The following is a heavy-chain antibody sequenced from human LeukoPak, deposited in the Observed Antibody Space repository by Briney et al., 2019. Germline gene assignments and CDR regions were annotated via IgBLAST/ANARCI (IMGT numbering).Heavy chain of an antibody. Sequence: GRSLRLSCAPSGFTPSSYGMHWVRQAPGKGLERVAFLRYDGIIKYYADSVKGRFTSSRDNSKNTLYLQMNSLRAEDTAVYYCAKAARGNWNDNYFDYWGQGTLVTVSS. D-gene: IGHD1-1*01. CDR2: LRYDGIIK. J-gene: IGHJ4*02. V-gene: IGHV3-30*02. CDR3: AKAARGNWNDNYFDY. CDR1: GFTPSSYG.